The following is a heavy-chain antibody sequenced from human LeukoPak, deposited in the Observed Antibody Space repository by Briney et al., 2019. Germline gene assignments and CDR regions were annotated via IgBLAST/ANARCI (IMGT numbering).Heavy chain of an antibody. J-gene: IGHJ3*02. CDR1: GGSFSDYY. Sequence: SETLSLTCAVYGGSFSDYYWSWIRQPPGEGLERIGEINHSGSTNYNPSLKSRVTISVDTSKNQFSLKLSSVTAADTAVYYCARSDAFDIWGQGTMVTVSS. CDR3: ARSDAFDI. CDR2: INHSGST. V-gene: IGHV4-34*01.